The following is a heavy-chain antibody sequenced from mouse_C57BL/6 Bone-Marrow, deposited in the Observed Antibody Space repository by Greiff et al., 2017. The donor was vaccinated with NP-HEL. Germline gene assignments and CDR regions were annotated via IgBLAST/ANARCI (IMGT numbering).Heavy chain of an antibody. CDR2: INPNNGGT. Sequence: VQLQQSGPELVKPGASVKISCKASGYTFTDYYMNWVKQSHGKSLEWIGDINPNNGGTSYNQKFKGKATLTVDKSSSTAYMELRSLTSEDSAVYYGARSGEVTTVVATWYFDDWGTGTTVTVSS. V-gene: IGHV1-26*01. D-gene: IGHD1-1*01. J-gene: IGHJ1*03. CDR1: GYTFTDYY. CDR3: ARSGEVTTVVATWYFDD.